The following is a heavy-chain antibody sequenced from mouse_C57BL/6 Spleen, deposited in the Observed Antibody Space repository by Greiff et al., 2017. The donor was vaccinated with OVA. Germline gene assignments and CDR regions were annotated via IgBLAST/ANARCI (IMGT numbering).Heavy chain of an antibody. CDR2: IYPRSGNT. Sequence: VQLQQSGAELARPGASVKLSCKASGYTFTSSGISWVKQRTGQGLEWIGEIYPRSGNTYYNEKFKGKATLTADKSSSTAYMELRSLTSEDSAVYFCARKGYTTVVAGDYYAMDYWGQGTSVTVSS. V-gene: IGHV1-81*01. CDR3: ARKGYTTVVAGDYYAMDY. D-gene: IGHD1-1*01. J-gene: IGHJ4*01. CDR1: GYTFTSSG.